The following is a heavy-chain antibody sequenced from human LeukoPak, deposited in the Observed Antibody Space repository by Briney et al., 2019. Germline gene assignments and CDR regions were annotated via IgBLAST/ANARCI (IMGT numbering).Heavy chain of an antibody. CDR2: IYPSDSHT. Sequence: GESLKISCKGSGXSFTSYWIGWVRQMPGKGLEWMGVIYPSDSHTRYSPSFQGQITISADKSISTASLQWSSLKASDTAMYYCATYRALTGESYYFDYWGQGTLVTVSS. CDR1: GXSFTSYW. D-gene: IGHD7-27*01. J-gene: IGHJ4*02. CDR3: ATYRALTGESYYFDY. V-gene: IGHV5-51*01.